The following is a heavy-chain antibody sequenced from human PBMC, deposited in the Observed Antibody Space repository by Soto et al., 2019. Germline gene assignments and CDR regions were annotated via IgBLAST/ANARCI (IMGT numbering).Heavy chain of an antibody. CDR3: TRHWDWGSLGY. J-gene: IGHJ4*02. CDR2: IKHSGSI. D-gene: IGHD3-16*01. Sequence: PSETLSLTCAVYGGSFSGNYWNWIRQPPGKGLEWIGEIKHSGSINYNPSFESRVAISVDTSKNQFSLNLTSVTAADTAVYYCTRHWDWGSLGYWGQGTLVTVSS. V-gene: IGHV4-34*01. CDR1: GGSFSGNY.